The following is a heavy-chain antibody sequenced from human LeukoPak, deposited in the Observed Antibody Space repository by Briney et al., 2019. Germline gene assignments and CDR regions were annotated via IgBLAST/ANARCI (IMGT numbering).Heavy chain of an antibody. CDR2: ISYDGSNK. Sequence: PGGSLRLSCAASGFTFSSYAMHWVRQAPGKGLEWVAVISYDGSNKYYADSVKGRFTISRDNSKNTLYLQMNSLRAEDTAVYYCARDKGYSGYDPFDYWGQGTLVTVSS. D-gene: IGHD5-12*01. V-gene: IGHV3-30*04. CDR1: GFTFSSYA. J-gene: IGHJ4*02. CDR3: ARDKGYSGYDPFDY.